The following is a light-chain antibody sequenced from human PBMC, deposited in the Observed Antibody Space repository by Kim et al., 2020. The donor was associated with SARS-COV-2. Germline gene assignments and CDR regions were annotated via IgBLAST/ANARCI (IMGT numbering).Light chain of an antibody. CDR3: QHNYDYPRT. CDR2: AAS. Sequence: QMTQSPSSLSASLGDMVTITCRTSQPISEYLNWYHQRPGRAPQVLIYAASILQNGVPSRFRGSGSGTDFTLTISNLQPDDLGTYYCQHNYDYPRTFGQGTKLEI. V-gene: IGKV1-39*01. CDR1: QPISEY. J-gene: IGKJ2*01.